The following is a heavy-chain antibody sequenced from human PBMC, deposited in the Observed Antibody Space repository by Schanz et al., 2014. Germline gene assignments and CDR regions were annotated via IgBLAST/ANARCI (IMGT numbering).Heavy chain of an antibody. J-gene: IGHJ6*03. D-gene: IGHD3-10*01. V-gene: IGHV3-9*01. CDR3: AKGSRSGSKIMDV. CDR1: TFTFDHYA. CDR2: IPWNGAAI. Sequence: EVQLLESGGGLVQPGGSLRLSCSASTFTFDHYAMTWVRQAPGKGLEWVSNIPWNGAAIGYAGSVRGRFTISRDSAKNSLYLQMNSLRPEDTALYYCAKGSRSGSKIMDVWGKGTTXTVSS.